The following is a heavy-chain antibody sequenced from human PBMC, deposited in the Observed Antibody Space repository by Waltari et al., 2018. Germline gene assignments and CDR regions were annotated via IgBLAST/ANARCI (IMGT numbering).Heavy chain of an antibody. J-gene: IGHJ4*02. CDR1: GGSLISGDYY. Sequence: QVQLQESGPGLVKPSQTLSLTCTVSGGSLISGDYYWSWIRQPPGKGLEWIGYIYFSGSTYYNPSLKSRVTISVDTSKNQFSLNLNSVTAADTAVYYCARRGRTTVTYYLDYWGQGTLVTVSS. CDR3: ARRGRTTVTYYLDY. V-gene: IGHV4-30-4*08. D-gene: IGHD4-4*01. CDR2: IYFSGST.